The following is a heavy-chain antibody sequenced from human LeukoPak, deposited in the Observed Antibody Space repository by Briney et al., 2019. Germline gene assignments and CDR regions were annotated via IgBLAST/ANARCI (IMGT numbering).Heavy chain of an antibody. CDR3: ARVQRGVRSPTDY. V-gene: IGHV3-23*01. CDR2: LSGSGGTT. CDR1: GFTFSSYA. D-gene: IGHD4-17*01. Sequence: TGGSLRLSCAASGFTFSSYAMSCVRQAPGRGLEWVSTLSGSGGTTYYADSVKGRFTISRDNSKSTLYLQMNSLRAEDTAVYYCARVQRGVRSPTDYWGQGTLVTVSS. J-gene: IGHJ4*02.